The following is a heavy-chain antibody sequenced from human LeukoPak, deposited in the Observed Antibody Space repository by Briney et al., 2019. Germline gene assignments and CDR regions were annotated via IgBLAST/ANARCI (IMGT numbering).Heavy chain of an antibody. V-gene: IGHV3-7*01. CDR3: ASAKHNY. Sequence: SGGSLRLSCAASGFSFSSYWMAWVRQAPGKGLEWLANIKQDGNETYYADSVKGRFTISRDNAKNSLYLQMNSLRAEDTAVYYCASAKHNYWGQGTLVAVST. D-gene: IGHD4/OR15-4a*01. CDR1: GFSFSSYW. CDR2: IKQDGNET. J-gene: IGHJ4*02.